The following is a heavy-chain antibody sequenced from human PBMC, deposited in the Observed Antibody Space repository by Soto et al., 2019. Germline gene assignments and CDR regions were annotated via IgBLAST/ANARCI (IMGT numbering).Heavy chain of an antibody. CDR2: IYYSGST. J-gene: IGHJ4*02. Sequence: TLSITCTVSGVSISIGGYYWSWIRQHPGKGLEWIGYIYYSGSTYYNPSLKSRVTISVDTSKNQFSLKLSSVTAADTAVYYCAKYCSSDVCFDYWGQGTLVTVSS. CDR1: GVSISIGGYY. D-gene: IGHD2-8*01. CDR3: AKYCSSDVCFDY. V-gene: IGHV4-31*03.